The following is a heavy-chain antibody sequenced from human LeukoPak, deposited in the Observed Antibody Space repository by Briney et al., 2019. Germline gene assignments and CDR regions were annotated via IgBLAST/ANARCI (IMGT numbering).Heavy chain of an antibody. V-gene: IGHV1-18*01. J-gene: IGHJ3*02. CDR3: ARHRLHRIYYDTTGYYHDACDI. Sequence: APVKVSCKASGYTFTNFGISWVRQAPGQGLEWMGWISAYSGNTKYAQKLQGRVTMTTDTSTSTAYMELRSLRSDDTAVYFCARHRLHRIYYDTTGYYHDACDIWGQGTMVTVSS. D-gene: IGHD3-22*01. CDR2: ISAYSGNT. CDR1: GYTFTNFG.